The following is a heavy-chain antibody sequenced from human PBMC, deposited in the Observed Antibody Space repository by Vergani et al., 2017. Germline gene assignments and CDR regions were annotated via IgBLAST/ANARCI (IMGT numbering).Heavy chain of an antibody. CDR1: GGSISSSSYY. CDR2: IYYSGST. V-gene: IGHV4-39*01. J-gene: IGHJ4*02. D-gene: IGHD3-22*01. Sequence: QVQLQESGPGLVKPSETLSLTCTVSGGSISSSSYYWGWIRQPPGKGLEWIGSIYYSGSTYYNPSLKSRVTISVDTSKNQFSLKLSSVTAADTAVYYCARRARYYYDSSGYSYFDYWGQGTLVTVSS. CDR3: ARRARYYYDSSGYSYFDY.